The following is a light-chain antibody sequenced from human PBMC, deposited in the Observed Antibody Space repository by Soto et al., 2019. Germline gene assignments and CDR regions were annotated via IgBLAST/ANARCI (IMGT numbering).Light chain of an antibody. CDR1: EDISSY. Sequence: IQLTQSPSSLSASFGDRVTFTCRASEDISSYLVWYQQKPGAAPKLLIYAASALHSGVPSRFSGSGSGTDFTLTISNLQPEDFATYYCQQTSSTPTFGGGTRLEIK. V-gene: IGKV1-39*01. J-gene: IGKJ5*01. CDR3: QQTSSTPT. CDR2: AAS.